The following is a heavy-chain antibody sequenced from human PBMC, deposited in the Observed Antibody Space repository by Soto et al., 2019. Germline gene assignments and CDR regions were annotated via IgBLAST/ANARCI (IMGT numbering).Heavy chain of an antibody. CDR1: GFTFSSYA. V-gene: IGHV3-23*01. J-gene: IGHJ4*02. CDR3: AKGSRTQPFGVVIFDY. Sequence: GGSLRLSCAASGFTFSSYAMSWVRQAPGKGLEWVSAISGSGGSTYYADSVEGRFTDSRDNSKNTLYLQMNSLRAEDTAVYYCAKGSRTQPFGVVIFDYWGQGTLVTVSS. CDR2: ISGSGGST. D-gene: IGHD3-3*01.